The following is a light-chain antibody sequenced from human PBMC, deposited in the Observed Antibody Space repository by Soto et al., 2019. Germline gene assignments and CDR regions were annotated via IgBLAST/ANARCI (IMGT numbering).Light chain of an antibody. CDR3: VSYATSTTLYV. V-gene: IGLV2-14*01. CDR2: EVT. CDR1: SSDVGSFNY. Sequence: QSALTQPASVSGSPGQSITISCTATSSDVGSFNYVSWYQHHPGKAPKLMIYEVTSRPSGVSNRFSGSKSGNTASLTISGLQAEDEADYYCVSYATSTTLYVFGSGTKLTGL. J-gene: IGLJ1*01.